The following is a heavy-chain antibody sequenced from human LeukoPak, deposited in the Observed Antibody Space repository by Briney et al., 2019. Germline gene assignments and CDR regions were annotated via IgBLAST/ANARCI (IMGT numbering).Heavy chain of an antibody. J-gene: IGHJ3*02. Sequence: GGSLRLSCAASGFTFSSDELYWVRQAPGKGLEWVSYISSGGTTIKYADSVKGQFTISRDDAKKSLYLQMNSLRAEDTAIYYCGAGRQFVGAFDIWGQGTLVTVSS. V-gene: IGHV3-48*03. D-gene: IGHD3-10*01. CDR2: ISSGGTTI. CDR3: GAGRQFVGAFDI. CDR1: GFTFSSDE.